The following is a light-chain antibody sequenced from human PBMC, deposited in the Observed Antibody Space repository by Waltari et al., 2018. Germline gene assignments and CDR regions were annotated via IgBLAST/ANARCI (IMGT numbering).Light chain of an antibody. V-gene: IGLV8-61*01. CDR1: SGSVSISYY. CDR3: VLYMGSVHV. Sequence: QTVVTQEPSFSVSPGGTVTLTCGLSSGSVSISYYPSWYQQTPGQAPRTLIYITNTRSSGVPDRFSGSILGNKAALTITGAQADDESDYYCVLYMGSVHVFGTGTKVTVL. J-gene: IGLJ1*01. CDR2: ITN.